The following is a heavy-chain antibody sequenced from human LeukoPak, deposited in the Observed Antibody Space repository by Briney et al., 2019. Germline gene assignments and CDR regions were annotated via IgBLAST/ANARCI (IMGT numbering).Heavy chain of an antibody. D-gene: IGHD6-19*01. CDR2: INWNGGST. CDR1: GFTFDDYG. CDR3: ARLNSSGWKRNFDY. Sequence: GGSLRLSCAASGFTFDDYGMSWVRQAPGKGLEWVSGINWNGGSTGYADSVKGRFTISRDNAKNSLYLQMNSLGAEDTALYYCARLNSSGWKRNFDYWGQGTLVTVSS. V-gene: IGHV3-20*04. J-gene: IGHJ4*02.